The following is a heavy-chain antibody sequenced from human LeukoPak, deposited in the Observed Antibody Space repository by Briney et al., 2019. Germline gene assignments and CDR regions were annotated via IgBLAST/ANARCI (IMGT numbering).Heavy chain of an antibody. CDR2: INPNSGGT. Sequence: GALVKVSCKASGYTFTGYYMHWVRQAPGQGLEWMGWINPNSGGTNYAQKFQGRVTMTRDTSISTAYMELSRLRSADTAVYYCAPYYYDSSGYYYVGYWGQGTLVTVSS. CDR3: APYYYDSSGYYYVGY. V-gene: IGHV1-2*02. J-gene: IGHJ4*02. D-gene: IGHD3-22*01. CDR1: GYTFTGYY.